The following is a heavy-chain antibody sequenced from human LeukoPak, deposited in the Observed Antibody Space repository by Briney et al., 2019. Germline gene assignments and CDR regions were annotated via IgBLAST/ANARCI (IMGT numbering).Heavy chain of an antibody. V-gene: IGHV2-5*02. CDR3: ARRRSVTGNNWFDP. D-gene: IGHD2-21*02. Sequence: SGPTLVNPTQTLTLTCTFSGFSLSTRGVGVGWIRQPPGKALEWLAIIYWDDDKRYSPSLKSRLTITKDTSKNQVVLTMTNMDPLDTATYYCARRRSVTGNNWFDPWGQGTLVTVSP. CDR1: GFSLSTRGVG. J-gene: IGHJ5*02. CDR2: IYWDDDK.